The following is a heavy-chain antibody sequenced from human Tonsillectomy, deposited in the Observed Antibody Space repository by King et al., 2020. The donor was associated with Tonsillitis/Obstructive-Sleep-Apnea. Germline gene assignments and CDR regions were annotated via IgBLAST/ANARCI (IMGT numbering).Heavy chain of an antibody. V-gene: IGHV2-26*01. CDR1: GFSLSNARMG. Sequence: TLKESGPVLVKPPETLTLTCTVSGFSLSNARMGVSWIRQPPGKALEWLAHIFSNDEKSYSTSLKSRLTISKDTSKSQVVLTMTNMDPVDTATYYCAGEVEMATMGVVAFDYWGQGTLVTVSS. J-gene: IGHJ4*02. CDR2: IFSNDEK. D-gene: IGHD5-24*01. CDR3: AGEVEMATMGVVAFDY.